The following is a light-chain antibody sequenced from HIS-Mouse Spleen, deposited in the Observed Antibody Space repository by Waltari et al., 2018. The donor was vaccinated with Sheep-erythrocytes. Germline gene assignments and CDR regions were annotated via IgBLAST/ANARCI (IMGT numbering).Light chain of an antibody. CDR3: CSYAGSYNHV. CDR2: DVS. Sequence: QSALTQPRSVSGSPGQSVIISCTGTSRDVGGYNYVSWYQQHPGKAPKLMIYDVSKRPSGVPDRFSGSKSGNTASLTISGLQAEDEAEYYCCSYAGSYNHVFATGTKVTVL. CDR1: SRDVGGYNY. J-gene: IGLJ1*01. V-gene: IGLV2-11*01.